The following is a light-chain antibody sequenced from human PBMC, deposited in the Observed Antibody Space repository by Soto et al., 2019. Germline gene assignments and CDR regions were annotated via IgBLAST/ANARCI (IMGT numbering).Light chain of an antibody. CDR3: SSYAGSTNRLV. V-gene: IGLV2-8*01. CDR2: EVS. CDR1: SSDVGGYNY. Sequence: QSVLTQPPSASGSPGQSVTISCTGTSSDVGGYNYVSWYQQHPGKAPKLMIYEVSKRPSGVPDRFSGSKSGNTASLTVSGLQAEDEADYYCSSYAGSTNRLVFGTGTKVTVL. J-gene: IGLJ1*01.